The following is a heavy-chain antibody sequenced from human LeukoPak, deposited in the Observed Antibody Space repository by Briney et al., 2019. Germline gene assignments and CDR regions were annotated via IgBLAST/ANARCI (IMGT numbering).Heavy chain of an antibody. CDR2: INPNSGGT. D-gene: IGHD1-26*01. Sequence: GASVKVSCKASGYTFTGYYMHWVRQAPGQGLEWMGWINPNSGGTNYAQKFQGRVTMTRDTSISTAYMELSRLRSDDTAVYYCTRGGEWELREEPWKDWGQGTLVTVSS. CDR1: GYTFTGYY. J-gene: IGHJ4*02. CDR3: TRGGEWELREEPWKD. V-gene: IGHV1-2*02.